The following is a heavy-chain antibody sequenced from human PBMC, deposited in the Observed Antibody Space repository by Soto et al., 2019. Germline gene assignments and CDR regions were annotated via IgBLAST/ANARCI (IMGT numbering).Heavy chain of an antibody. CDR1: GFNFDDYA. CDR3: AKLNGGYSYGYLAT. J-gene: IGHJ4*02. CDR2: ISWNSGSI. V-gene: IGHV3-9*01. Sequence: PGGSLRLSCAASGFNFDDYAMHWVRQAPGKGLEWVSGISWNSGSIGYADSVKGRFTISRDNAKNSLYLQMNSLRAEDTALYYCAKLNGGYSYGYLATWGQGTLVTVSS. D-gene: IGHD5-18*01.